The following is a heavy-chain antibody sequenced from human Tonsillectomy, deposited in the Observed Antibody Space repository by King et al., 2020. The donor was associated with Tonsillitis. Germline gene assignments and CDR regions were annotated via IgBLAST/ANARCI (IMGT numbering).Heavy chain of an antibody. J-gene: IGHJ6*01. Sequence: QLVQSGPEVKNPGASVRVSCEASGYTFTDYGISWVRQAPGQGLEWLGWISTHNGNTNYTQELQGRLTMTINTSTSTAYMELRNLRSDDTAIYYCARATRVGMXVWAQXTPVTV. CDR3: ARATRVGMXV. CDR1: GYTFTDYG. V-gene: IGHV1-18*01. CDR2: ISTHNGNT.